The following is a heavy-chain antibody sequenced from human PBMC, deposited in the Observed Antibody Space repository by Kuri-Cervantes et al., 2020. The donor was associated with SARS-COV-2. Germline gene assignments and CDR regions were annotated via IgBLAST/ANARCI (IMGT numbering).Heavy chain of an antibody. CDR2: IYYSGST. V-gene: IGHV4-39*07. Sequence: SETLSLTCTVSGGSISSSNYYGGWLRQPPGKGLEWIGSIYYSGSTNYNPSLKSRVSISVDTSRDQFSLKLSSVTAADTAVYYCARVVPDANEGLYYYYMDVWGKGTTVTVSS. D-gene: IGHD2-2*01. CDR3: ARVVPDANEGLYYYYMDV. J-gene: IGHJ6*03. CDR1: GGSISSSNYY.